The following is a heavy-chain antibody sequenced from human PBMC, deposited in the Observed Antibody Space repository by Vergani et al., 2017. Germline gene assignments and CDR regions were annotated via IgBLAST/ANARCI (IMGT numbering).Heavy chain of an antibody. Sequence: QLQLQESGPGLVKPSETLSLTCTVSGVSIGSNSYYWGWIRQPPGKGLEWIGTIYYTGTTYYNEAHKSRLTISVDTSKNQFSLNLTSVTAADTALYHCARHGGSGNYYHLFDSWGQGTLVIVSS. CDR1: GVSIGSNSYY. CDR3: ARHGGSGNYYHLFDS. CDR2: IYYTGTT. J-gene: IGHJ4*02. V-gene: IGHV4-39*01. D-gene: IGHD3-3*01.